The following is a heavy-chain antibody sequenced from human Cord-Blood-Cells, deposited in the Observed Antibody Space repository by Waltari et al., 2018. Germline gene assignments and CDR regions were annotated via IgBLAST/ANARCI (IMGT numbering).Heavy chain of an antibody. CDR3: ARGITMVRGVTASNWFDP. J-gene: IGHJ5*02. Sequence: QVQLQQWGAGLLKPSETLSLTCAVYGGSFSGYYWSWIRQPPGKGLEWIGEINHSGSTNHNPSLKSRVTISVDTSKNQFSLKLSSVTAADTAVYYCARGITMVRGVTASNWFDPWGQGTLVTVSS. CDR2: INHSGST. CDR1: GGSFSGYY. D-gene: IGHD3-10*01. V-gene: IGHV4-34*01.